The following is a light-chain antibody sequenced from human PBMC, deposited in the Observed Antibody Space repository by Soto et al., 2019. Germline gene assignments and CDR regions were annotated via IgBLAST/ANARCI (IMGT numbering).Light chain of an antibody. V-gene: IGLV1-40*01. CDR1: STNIGAGYD. CDR3: QSYDSSLSGV. J-gene: IGLJ1*01. Sequence: QSVLTQPPSVSGAPGQRVTISCTGSSTNIGAGYDVNWYQQLPGTAPKLLIYGNSNRPSGVPDRFSGSKSGTSASLAITGLQVEDEAEYYCQSYDSSLSGVFGTGTKVTVL. CDR2: GNS.